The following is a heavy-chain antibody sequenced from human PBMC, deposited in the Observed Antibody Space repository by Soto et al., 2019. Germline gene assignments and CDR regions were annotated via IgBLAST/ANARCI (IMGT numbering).Heavy chain of an antibody. V-gene: IGHV4-30-4*01. CDR1: GGSISSGDYY. D-gene: IGHD3-3*01. CDR2: IYYSGST. CDR3: ARGKGFLEWSKTRYYFDY. Sequence: PSETLSLTCTVSGGSISSGDYYWSWIRQPPGKGLEWIGYIYYSGSTYYNPSLKSRVTISVDTFKNQFSLKLSSVTAADTAVYYCARGKGFLEWSKTRYYFDYWGQGTLVTVSS. J-gene: IGHJ4*02.